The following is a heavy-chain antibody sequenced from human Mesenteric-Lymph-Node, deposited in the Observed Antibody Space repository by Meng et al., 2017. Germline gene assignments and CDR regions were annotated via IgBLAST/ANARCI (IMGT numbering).Heavy chain of an antibody. CDR2: NYHSGNT. J-gene: IGHJ2*01. Sequence: QVQSQGPGPGLVNASVTLSPTCSVSGASSGGCDWWSWVRQPPGKRLEWIGENYHSGNTNYSPSIRIRVTILLDTSKNQLSLKLSSVTAADTAVYYCARGHKGYFDLWGCGTLVTVSS. CDR3: ARGHKGYFDL. V-gene: IGHV4-4*02. CDR1: GASSGGCDW.